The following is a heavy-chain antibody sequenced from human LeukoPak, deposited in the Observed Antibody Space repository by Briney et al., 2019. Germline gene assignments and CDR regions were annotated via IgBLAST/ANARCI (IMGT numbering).Heavy chain of an antibody. CDR3: ARDYMVRD. Sequence: GGSLRLSCAASGFTFSSFAMNWVRQAPGKGLEWVAVVSYDGNIKYYADSVEGRFTISRDNSKNTLYLQMNSLRTEDTAVYFCARDYMVRDWGQGTLVTVSS. J-gene: IGHJ4*02. CDR1: GFTFSSFA. D-gene: IGHD3-10*01. CDR2: VSYDGNIK. V-gene: IGHV3-30*04.